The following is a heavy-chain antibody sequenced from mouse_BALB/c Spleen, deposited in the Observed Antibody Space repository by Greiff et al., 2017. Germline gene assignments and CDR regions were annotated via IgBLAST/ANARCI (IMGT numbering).Heavy chain of an antibody. CDR1: GYAFTNYL. Sequence: VQLQHSGAELVRPGTSVKVSCKASGYAFTNYLIEWVKQRPGQGLEWIGVINPGSGGTNYNEKFKGKATLTADKSSSIAYMQLSSLTSDDYAVYFCARWGWLPSMDYWGQGTSVTVSS. D-gene: IGHD2-3*01. CDR2: INPGSGGT. V-gene: IGHV1-54*01. CDR3: ARWGWLPSMDY. J-gene: IGHJ4*01.